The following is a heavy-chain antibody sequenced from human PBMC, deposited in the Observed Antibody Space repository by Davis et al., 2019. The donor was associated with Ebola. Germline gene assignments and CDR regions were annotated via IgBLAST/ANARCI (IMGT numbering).Heavy chain of an antibody. Sequence: PGGSLRLSYAASGITFSSYAMSWVRQAPGKGLEWVSAITSSGDKTYYADSVRGRFSISRDNSKNTLFLQMNSLRTEDTAVYYCAKDLDERSGNESVYFDYWGQGTLVTVSS. CDR3: AKDLDERSGNESVYFDY. V-gene: IGHV3-23*01. J-gene: IGHJ4*02. CDR2: ITSSGDKT. CDR1: GITFSSYA. D-gene: IGHD5-12*01.